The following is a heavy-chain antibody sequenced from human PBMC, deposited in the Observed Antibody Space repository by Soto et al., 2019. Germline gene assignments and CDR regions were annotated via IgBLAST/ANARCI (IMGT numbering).Heavy chain of an antibody. D-gene: IGHD6-19*01. CDR1: GFTFSNYY. CDR2: ISSREVTI. Sequence: QVQLVESGGGLVKPGGALRLSCAASGFTFSNYYMAWIRQAPGKGLECLSYISSREVTIYYADSVKGRFTISRDNTKNSLYLQMSSLRDEDTGVYYCARVSASGWHVNGRDYFDSWSQGTLVTVSS. CDR3: ARVSASGWHVNGRDYFDS. J-gene: IGHJ4*02. V-gene: IGHV3-11*01.